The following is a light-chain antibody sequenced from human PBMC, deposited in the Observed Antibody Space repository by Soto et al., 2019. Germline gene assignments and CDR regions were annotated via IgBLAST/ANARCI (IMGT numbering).Light chain of an antibody. CDR2: DNA. J-gene: IGLJ2*01. Sequence: QSVLTQPPSVSGAPGQRVTISCTGSSSNIGAGYDVHWYKQLPGTAPKLLIYDNANRPSGVPDRFSGSKSGTSAYLAITGLQAEDEADYYCQSYDSSMTAVAFGGGTKLTVL. CDR3: QSYDSSMTAVA. CDR1: SSNIGAGYD. V-gene: IGLV1-40*01.